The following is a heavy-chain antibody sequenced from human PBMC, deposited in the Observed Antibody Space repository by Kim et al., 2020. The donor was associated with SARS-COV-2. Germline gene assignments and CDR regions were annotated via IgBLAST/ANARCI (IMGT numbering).Heavy chain of an antibody. V-gene: IGHV3-74*01. Sequence: GGSLRLSCAASGFNFRNYFMNWVRQAPGKGPVWISRITDTGRIQSYADSVKGRFTTSRDNTKNTLELEMTSLRAEDTAIYYCARDGGFNNHDWYFDLWGRGTMVTVAS. CDR1: GFNFRNYF. D-gene: IGHD3-16*01. CDR3: ARDGGFNNHDWYFDL. J-gene: IGHJ2*01. CDR2: ITDTGRIQ.